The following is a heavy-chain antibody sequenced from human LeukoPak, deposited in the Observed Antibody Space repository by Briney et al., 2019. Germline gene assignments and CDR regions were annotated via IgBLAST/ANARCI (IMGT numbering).Heavy chain of an antibody. D-gene: IGHD3-10*01. V-gene: IGHV1-3*01. J-gene: IGHJ4*02. CDR2: INAGNGNT. CDR3: ARFRPNAGASDY. CDR1: GYTFTSYA. Sequence: ASVKVSCKASGYTFTSYAMHWVRQAPGQRLEWMGWINAGNGNTKYSQKFQGRVTMTRDTSTSTVYMELSSLRSEDTAVYYCARFRPNAGASDYWGQGTLVTVSS.